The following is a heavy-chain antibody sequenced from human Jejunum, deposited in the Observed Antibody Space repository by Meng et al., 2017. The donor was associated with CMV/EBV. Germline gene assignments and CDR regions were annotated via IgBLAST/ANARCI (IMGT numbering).Heavy chain of an antibody. CDR2: ISGSGIST. Sequence: WVASGIPFSNYPMSWVRQAPGMGLEWVACISGSGISTYDADSVKGRFTISRDNSKNTLYLEMKSLRVEDSAVYFCAGGGPAIFSPFDPWGRGTLVTVSS. V-gene: IGHV3-23*01. CDR1: GIPFSNYP. J-gene: IGHJ5*02. D-gene: IGHD3-3*01. CDR3: AGGGPAIFSPFDP.